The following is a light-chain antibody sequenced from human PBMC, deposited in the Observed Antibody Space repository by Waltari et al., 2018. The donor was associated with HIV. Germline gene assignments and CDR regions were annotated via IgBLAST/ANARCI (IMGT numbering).Light chain of an antibody. J-gene: IGKJ4*01. V-gene: IGKV1-9*01. Sequence: DIQLTQSPSFLSASVGDRVTVACRASQDISDCLAWYQQKPGIAPRLLIYDASTLYTGVPSRFRGSGSGTEFTLTISSLQPEDFASYYCQQLHTFPLTFGGGTKV. CDR3: QQLHTFPLT. CDR1: QDISDC. CDR2: DAS.